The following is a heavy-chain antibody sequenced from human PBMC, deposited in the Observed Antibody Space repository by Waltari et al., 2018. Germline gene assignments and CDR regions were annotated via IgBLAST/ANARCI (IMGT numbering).Heavy chain of an antibody. CDR1: GYNFTSHA. J-gene: IGHJ4*02. V-gene: IGHV1-8*03. Sequence: QVQLVQYGAEVKKPGAEVKVSWKASGYNFTSHASHWVGEATGQGLEWMGLMNPNSGNTGYAQKFQGRVTITRNTSISTAYMELSSLRSEETAVYYCARGSLSAMRSAFFDYWGQGTLVTVSS. D-gene: IGHD2-2*01. CDR2: MNPNSGNT. CDR3: ARGSLSAMRSAFFDY.